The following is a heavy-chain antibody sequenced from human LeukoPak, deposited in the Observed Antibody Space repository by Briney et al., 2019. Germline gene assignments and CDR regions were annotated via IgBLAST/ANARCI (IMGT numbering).Heavy chain of an antibody. J-gene: IGHJ4*02. D-gene: IGHD6-13*01. CDR1: GGSISSYY. CDR2: IYYSGST. CDR3: ARNIAYRPYYFDY. V-gene: IGHV4-59*08. Sequence: PSETLSLTCTVSGGSISSYYWSWIRQPPGKGLESIGYIYYSGSTNYNPSLKSRVTISVDTSKNQFSLKLSSVTAADTAVYYCARNIAYRPYYFDYWGQGTLVTVSS.